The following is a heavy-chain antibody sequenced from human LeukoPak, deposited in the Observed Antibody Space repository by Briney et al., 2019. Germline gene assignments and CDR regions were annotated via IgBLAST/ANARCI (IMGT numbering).Heavy chain of an antibody. CDR1: GGSISSSSYY. V-gene: IGHV4-39*07. Sequence: SETLSLTCTVSGGSISSSSYYWGWIRQPPGKGLEWIGSIYYSGSTYYNPSLKSRVTISVDTSKNQLSLKLSSVTAADTAVYYCARGGYSGYQAGGYYGMDVWGQGTTVTVSS. CDR2: IYYSGST. J-gene: IGHJ6*02. CDR3: ARGGYSGYQAGGYYGMDV. D-gene: IGHD5-12*01.